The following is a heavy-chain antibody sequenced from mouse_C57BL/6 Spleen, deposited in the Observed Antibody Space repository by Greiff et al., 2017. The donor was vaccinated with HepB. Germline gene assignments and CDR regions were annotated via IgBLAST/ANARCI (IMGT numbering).Heavy chain of an antibody. CDR2: ISSGRSTI. CDR1: GFTFSDYG. CDR3: ARLITTAYYYAMDY. J-gene: IGHJ4*01. V-gene: IGHV5-17*01. Sequence: EVHLVESGGGLVKPGGSLKLSCAASGFTFSDYGMHWVRQAPEKGLEWVAYISSGRSTIYYADTVKGRFTISRDNAKNTLFLQMTSLRSEDTAMYYCARLITTAYYYAMDYWGQGTSVTVSS. D-gene: IGHD1-2*01.